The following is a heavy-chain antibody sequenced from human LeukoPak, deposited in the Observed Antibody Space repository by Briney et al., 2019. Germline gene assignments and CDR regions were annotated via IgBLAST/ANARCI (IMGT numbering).Heavy chain of an antibody. D-gene: IGHD6-13*01. J-gene: IGHJ4*02. CDR3: ARADSSSWWD. CDR2: IYYSGST. Sequence: PSETLSLTCTVSGGSISSYYWSWIRQSPGKGLEWIGYIYYSGSTNYNPSLKSRVTISVDTSKNQFSLKLTSVTAADAAVYYCARADSSSWWDWGQGTLVTVSS. CDR1: GGSISSYY. V-gene: IGHV4-59*01.